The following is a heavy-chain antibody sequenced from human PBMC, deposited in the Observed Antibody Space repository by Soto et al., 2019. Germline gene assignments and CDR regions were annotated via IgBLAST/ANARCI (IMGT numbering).Heavy chain of an antibody. CDR3: ASNVGADFPSDY. Sequence: QLQLQESGPRLVKPSETLSLSCSVSGGSITSSSYYWGWIRQAPGKGLEWIGTIYYRGSTYYNPSLIRRVTIPAGTCTNPFSLKLSSVTAADTAVFYCASNVGADFPSDYWGQGTLVTVSS. CDR1: GGSITSSSYY. CDR2: IYYRGST. J-gene: IGHJ4*02. V-gene: IGHV4-39*01.